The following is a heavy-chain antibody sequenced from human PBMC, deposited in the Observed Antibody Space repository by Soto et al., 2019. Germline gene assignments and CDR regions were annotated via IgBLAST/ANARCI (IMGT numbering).Heavy chain of an antibody. D-gene: IGHD3-3*01. V-gene: IGHV4-31*03. CDR3: ARGTGEVIISPYAADY. Sequence: SETLSLTCTVSGGSISSGGYYWSWIRQHPGKGLEWIGYIYYSGSTYYNPSLKSRVTISVDTSKNQFSLKLSSVTAADTAVYYCARGTGEVIISPYAADYWGQGTLVTVSS. CDR2: IYYSGST. CDR1: GGSISSGGYY. J-gene: IGHJ4*02.